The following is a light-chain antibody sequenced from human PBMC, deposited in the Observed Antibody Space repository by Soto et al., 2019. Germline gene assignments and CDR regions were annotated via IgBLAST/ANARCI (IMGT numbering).Light chain of an antibody. CDR3: QQYDSFWTM. CDR2: GAS. V-gene: IGKV3-15*01. J-gene: IGKJ1*01. Sequence: IVMTQSPATLSMSPGERATLSCRASQSLNRDLAWYQQKPGQSPRLLIFGASIRATGIPARFSGSGSGTEFTLTIGSLQSEDCALYYCQQYDSFWTMFGQGTKVEV. CDR1: QSLNRD.